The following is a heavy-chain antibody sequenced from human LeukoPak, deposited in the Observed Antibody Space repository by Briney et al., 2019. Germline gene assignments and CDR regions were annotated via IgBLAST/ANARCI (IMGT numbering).Heavy chain of an antibody. J-gene: IGHJ5*02. D-gene: IGHD2-8*02. CDR1: GFTFSSYG. Sequence: PGRSLRLSCAASGFTFSSYGMHWVRQAPGKGLEWVAVISYDGSNKYYADSVKGRFTISRDNSKNTLYLQINSLRAEDTAIYYCAKDVWWSVSWGQGTLVTVSS. CDR3: AKDVWWSVS. V-gene: IGHV3-30*18. CDR2: ISYDGSNK.